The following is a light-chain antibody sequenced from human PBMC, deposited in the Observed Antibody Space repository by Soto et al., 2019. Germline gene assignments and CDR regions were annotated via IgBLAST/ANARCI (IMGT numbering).Light chain of an antibody. CDR3: QQSYSTTIT. CDR2: AAS. J-gene: IGKJ5*01. Sequence: DIPMTQSPSSLSASVGDRVTITFRASQSISSYLNWYQQKPGKAPKLLIYAASSLQSGVPSRFSGSGSGTDFTLTISSLQPEDFATYYCQQSYSTTITFGQGTRLEI. CDR1: QSISSY. V-gene: IGKV1-39*01.